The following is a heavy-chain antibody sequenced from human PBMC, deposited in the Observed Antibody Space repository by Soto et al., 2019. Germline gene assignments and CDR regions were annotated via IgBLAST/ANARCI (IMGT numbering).Heavy chain of an antibody. CDR1: GGSISSGGYY. D-gene: IGHD2-15*01. V-gene: IGHV4-31*01. Sequence: QVQLQESGPGLVKPSQTLSLTCTVSGGSISSGGYYWSWIRQHPETGQEWIGYIFYSGSTDYNPSVKGLHSVSIAARKNPCSLRLRSVTPADTAVYYCALLSSWRAYLTAWGPATLVTVSS. J-gene: IGHJ5*02. CDR2: IFYSGST. CDR3: ALLSSWRAYLTA.